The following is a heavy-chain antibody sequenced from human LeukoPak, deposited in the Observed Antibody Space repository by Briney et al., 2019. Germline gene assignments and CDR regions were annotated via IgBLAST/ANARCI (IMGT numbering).Heavy chain of an antibody. CDR1: GFPFSDDW. J-gene: IGHJ4*02. CDR3: TTVTMVRDYDF. Sequence: GGSLRLSCAASGFPFSDDWMSWVRQAPGKGLEWVDRIKKKGDGGTTDYAAPVKGRFTISRDDSKNMLYLEMNNLKIEDTAVYYCTTVTMVRDYDFWGQGTLVTVSS. CDR2: IKKKGDGGTT. D-gene: IGHD3-10*01. V-gene: IGHV3-15*01.